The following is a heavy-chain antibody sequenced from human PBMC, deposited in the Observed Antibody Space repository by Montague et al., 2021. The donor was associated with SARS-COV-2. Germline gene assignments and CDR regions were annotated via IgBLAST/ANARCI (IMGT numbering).Heavy chain of an antibody. CDR1: GFAFNNFA. CDR2: IFGSGADT. J-gene: IGHJ2*01. Sequence: SLRLSCAASGFAFNNFAMTWVRQPPGQGLEWVSSIFGSGADTYYADSVKRRSTISRDNSRNTVYLLMNSLRAEDTGKYYSAKQTGAGAMAYWYFDLGGRGTVVSVSS. D-gene: IGHD6-25*01. V-gene: IGHV3-23*01. CDR3: AKQTGAGAMAYWYFDL.